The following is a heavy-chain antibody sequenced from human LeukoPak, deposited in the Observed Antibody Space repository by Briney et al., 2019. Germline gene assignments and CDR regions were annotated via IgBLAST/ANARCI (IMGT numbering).Heavy chain of an antibody. Sequence: PSQTLSLTCTVSGGSISSGSYYWSWIRQPAGKELEWIGRIYTSGSTNYNPSLKSRVTISVDTSKNQFSLKLSAVTAADTAVYYCARDLDFWSGYDVYYYGMDVWGQGTTVTVSS. V-gene: IGHV4-61*02. CDR1: GGSISSGSYY. J-gene: IGHJ6*02. CDR2: IYTSGST. CDR3: ARDLDFWSGYDVYYYGMDV. D-gene: IGHD3-3*01.